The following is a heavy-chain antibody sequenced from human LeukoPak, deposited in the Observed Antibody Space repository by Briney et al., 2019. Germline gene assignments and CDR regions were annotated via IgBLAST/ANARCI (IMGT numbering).Heavy chain of an antibody. CDR2: INPNSGGT. V-gene: IGHV1-2*02. CDR3: ARDTGRITIFGVAKYMDV. CDR1: GYTFTGYY. D-gene: IGHD3-3*01. Sequence: GASLKVSCKASGYTFTGYYIHWVRQAPGQGLECMGWINPNSGGTNYAQKFQGRVTMTRDTSISTAYMELSRLRSDDTAVYYCARDTGRITIFGVAKYMDVWGKGTTVTVSS. J-gene: IGHJ6*03.